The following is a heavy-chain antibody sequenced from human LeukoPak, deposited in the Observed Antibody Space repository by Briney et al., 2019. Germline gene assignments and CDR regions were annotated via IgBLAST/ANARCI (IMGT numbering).Heavy chain of an antibody. CDR1: GFTFSSCA. J-gene: IGHJ4*02. CDR3: AKGSHSGYDFYCFDY. V-gene: IGHV3-23*01. Sequence: GGSLRLSCAASGFTFSSCAMAWVRQAPGKGLEWVSALSGSGGSTNYADSVKGRFIIFRDESKNIMYLQMNNLRAEDTAVYFCAKGSHSGYDFYCFDYWGQGTLVTVSS. CDR2: LSGSGGST. D-gene: IGHD5-12*01.